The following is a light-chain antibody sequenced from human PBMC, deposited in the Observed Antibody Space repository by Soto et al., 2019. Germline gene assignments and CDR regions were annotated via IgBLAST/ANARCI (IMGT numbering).Light chain of an antibody. CDR1: TSNIGRNA. J-gene: IGLJ2*01. V-gene: IGLV1-44*01. CDR2: NNN. CDR3: AAWDDSLNGVL. Sequence: QSVLTQPPSASGTPGQRVTISCSGTTSNIGRNAVNWNQQLPGTAPKLLIYNNNQRPSGVPDRFSGSKSGTSASLAISGLQSEDEADYYCAAWDDSLNGVLFGGGTKLTVL.